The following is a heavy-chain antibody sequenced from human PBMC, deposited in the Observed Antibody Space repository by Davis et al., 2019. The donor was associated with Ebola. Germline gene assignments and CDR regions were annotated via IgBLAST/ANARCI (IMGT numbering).Heavy chain of an antibody. CDR2: INPNSGGT. Sequence: ASVKVSCKASGYTFTGYYMHWVRQAPGQGLEWMGWINPNSGGTSYAQKFQGRVTMTRDTSISTTYLELSRLRSDDTAFYYCARGGRYQLLYYWGQGTLVTVSS. CDR3: ARGGRYQLLYY. D-gene: IGHD2-2*02. J-gene: IGHJ4*02. V-gene: IGHV1-2*02. CDR1: GYTFTGYY.